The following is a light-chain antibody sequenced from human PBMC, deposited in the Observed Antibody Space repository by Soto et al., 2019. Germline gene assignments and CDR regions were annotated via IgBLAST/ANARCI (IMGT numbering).Light chain of an antibody. CDR1: QGISSY. Sequence: DIQMTQSPSSLSASVRDRVTITCRASQGISSYLAWYQQKPGKAPKLLIYAASTLQSGVPSRFSGSGSGTEFTLTISSLQPDDFATYYCQQYNSYSRTFGQGTKVDIK. CDR3: QQYNSYSRT. V-gene: IGKV1-9*01. CDR2: AAS. J-gene: IGKJ1*01.